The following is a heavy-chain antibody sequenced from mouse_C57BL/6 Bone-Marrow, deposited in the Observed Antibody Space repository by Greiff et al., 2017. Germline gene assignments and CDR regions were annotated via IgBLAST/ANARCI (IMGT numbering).Heavy chain of an antibody. J-gene: IGHJ4*01. V-gene: IGHV1-64*01. Sequence: VQLKQPGAELVKPGASVKLSCKASGYTFTNYWMHWVKQRPGQGLEWIGMMHPNGGSPDYNEKFKSEATLSVDKSSRTSYRELSSLTSEDSAVYYCARSYDYDDYTMDYWGQGTSVTVSS. CDR3: ARSYDYDDYTMDY. D-gene: IGHD2-4*01. CDR2: MHPNGGSP. CDR1: GYTFTNYW.